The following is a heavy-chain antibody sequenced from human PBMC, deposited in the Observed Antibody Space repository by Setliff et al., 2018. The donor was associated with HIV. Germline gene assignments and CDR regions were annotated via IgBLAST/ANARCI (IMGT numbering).Heavy chain of an antibody. CDR1: GGTISSGGSY. D-gene: IGHD2-8*01. CDR2: IFHSGIT. Sequence: PSETLSLTCTVSGGTISSGGSYWTWIRQYPGKGLEWIGYIFHSGITYSNPTLKSRVTISVDTSKNQFSLRLRSVTAADTTVYYCARDGRTKGVYSHWHFDLWGRGTLVTVS. J-gene: IGHJ2*01. CDR3: ARDGRTKGVYSHWHFDL. V-gene: IGHV4-31*03.